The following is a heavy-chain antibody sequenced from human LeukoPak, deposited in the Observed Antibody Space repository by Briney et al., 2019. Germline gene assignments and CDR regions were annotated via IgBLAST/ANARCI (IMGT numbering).Heavy chain of an antibody. CDR2: INPNSGGT. J-gene: IGHJ4*02. D-gene: IGHD6-13*01. CDR3: ARGGPLVYSSSWYAY. V-gene: IGHV1-2*02. Sequence: ASVKVSCKASGYTFTGYYMHWVRQAPGQGLEWMGWINPNSGGTNYAQKFQGRVTMTRDTPISTAYMELSRLRSDDTAVYYCARGGPLVYSSSWYAYWGQGTLVTVSS. CDR1: GYTFTGYY.